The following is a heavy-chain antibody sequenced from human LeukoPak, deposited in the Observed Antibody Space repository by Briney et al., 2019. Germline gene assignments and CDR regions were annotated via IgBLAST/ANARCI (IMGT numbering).Heavy chain of an antibody. Sequence: ASVTVSCTASGYTFTTYYMHWVRQAPGQGLEWMGIINPSGGSTSYAQKFQGRVTMTRDTSTSTVYMELSSLRSEDTAVYYCARDTTPGVGPKRGSHWFDPWGQGTLVTVSS. CDR1: GYTFTTYY. J-gene: IGHJ5*02. CDR2: INPSGGST. V-gene: IGHV1-46*01. CDR3: ARDTTPGVGPKRGSHWFDP. D-gene: IGHD1-14*01.